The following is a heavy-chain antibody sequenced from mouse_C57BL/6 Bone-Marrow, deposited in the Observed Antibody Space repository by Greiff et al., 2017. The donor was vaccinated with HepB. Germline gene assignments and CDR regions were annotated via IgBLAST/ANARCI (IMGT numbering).Heavy chain of an antibody. CDR3: AIPEDYDGYFDG. J-gene: IGHJ1*03. CDR2: IHPNSGST. D-gene: IGHD2-4*01. CDR1: GYTFTSYW. Sequence: QVQLQQPGAELVKPGASVKLSCKASGYTFTSYWMHWVKQRPGQGLEWIGMIHPNSGSTNYNEKFKSKATLTVDKSSSTAYMQLSSLTSEDSAVYYCAIPEDYDGYFDGWGTGTTVTVSS. V-gene: IGHV1-64*01.